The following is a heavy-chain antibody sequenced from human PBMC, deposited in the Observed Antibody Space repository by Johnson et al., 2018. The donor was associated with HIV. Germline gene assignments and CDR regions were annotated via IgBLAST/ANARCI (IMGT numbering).Heavy chain of an antibody. CDR1: GFTFSSYA. Sequence: LVESGGGVVQPGRSLRLSCAASGFTFSSYAMHWVRQAPGKGLEWVAVISYDGSNKYYADSVKGRFTIPRENAKNSLYLQMNILRAGDTSVYFRARGSGVHSAFDIWGQGTMVTVSS. J-gene: IGHJ3*02. CDR2: ISYDGSNK. CDR3: ARGSGVHSAFDI. V-gene: IGHV3-30*14. D-gene: IGHD3-10*01.